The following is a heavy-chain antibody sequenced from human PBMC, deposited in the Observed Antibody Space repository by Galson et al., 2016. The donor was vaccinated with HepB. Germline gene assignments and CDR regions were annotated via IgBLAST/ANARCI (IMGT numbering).Heavy chain of an antibody. D-gene: IGHD1-1*01. CDR2: MSPTSAYS. V-gene: IGHV3-11*06. J-gene: IGHJ2*01. Sequence: SLRLSCAASGFTFGDYYMAWIRQAPGKGLEWVSHMSPTSAYSRYTDSVKGRFSISRDNANGSLYLQMNSLRVEDTAVYFCARGGTRGILDWYFDLWGRGTLVTVSS. CDR1: GFTFGDYY. CDR3: ARGGTRGILDWYFDL.